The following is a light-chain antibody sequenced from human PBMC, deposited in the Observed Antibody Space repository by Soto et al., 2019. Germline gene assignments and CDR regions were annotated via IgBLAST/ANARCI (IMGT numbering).Light chain of an antibody. V-gene: IGKV3-15*01. CDR3: QQYNNWPYT. J-gene: IGKJ2*01. CDR1: HSVSSN. Sequence: EIVMTQSPATLSVSPGERATLSYRASHSVSSNLAWYQQKPGQAPRLLIYGASTRATGIPARFSGSGSGTEFTLTISSLQSEDFAVYYCQQYNNWPYTFGQGTKLEIK. CDR2: GAS.